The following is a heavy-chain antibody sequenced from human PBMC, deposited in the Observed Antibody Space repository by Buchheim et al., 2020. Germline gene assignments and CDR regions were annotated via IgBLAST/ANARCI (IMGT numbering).Heavy chain of an antibody. V-gene: IGHV3-30*03. J-gene: IGHJ3*02. CDR3: ARWGLDWGVDPNDAFDI. CDR1: GFTFSSYG. CDR2: ISYDGSNK. D-gene: IGHD3-9*01. Sequence: QVQLVESGGGVVQPGRSLRLSCAASGFTFSSYGMHWVRQAPGKGLEWVAVISYDGSNKYYADSVKGRFTISRDNAKNSLYLQMNSLRAEDTAVYYCARWGLDWGVDPNDAFDIWGQGT.